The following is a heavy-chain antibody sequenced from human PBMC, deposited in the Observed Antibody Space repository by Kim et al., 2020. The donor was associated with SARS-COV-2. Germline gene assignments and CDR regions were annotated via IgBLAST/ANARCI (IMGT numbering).Heavy chain of an antibody. V-gene: IGHV1-69*04. CDR2: IIPILGIA. D-gene: IGHD2-2*01. CDR1: GGTFSSYA. CDR3: ARVGAGTGQLLLRGWFDP. Sequence: SVKVSCKASGGTFSSYAISWVRQAPGQGLEWMGRIIPILGIANYAQKFQGRVTITADKSTSTAYMELSSLRSEDTAVYYCARVGAGTGQLLLRGWFDPWGQGTLVTVSS. J-gene: IGHJ5*02.